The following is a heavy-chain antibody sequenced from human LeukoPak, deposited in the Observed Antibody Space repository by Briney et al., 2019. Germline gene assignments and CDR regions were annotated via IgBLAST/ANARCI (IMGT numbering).Heavy chain of an antibody. CDR2: INSSGST. V-gene: IGHV4-30-4*01. J-gene: IGHJ6*02. CDR3: ARDNRGSWYVYYYYGMDV. CDR1: GGSISSGDYY. Sequence: SQTLSLTCTVSGGSISSGDYYWSWIRQPPGKGLDWIGNINSSGSTYYNPSLKSRVTISVDTSKNQFSLKLSSVTAADTAVYYCARDNRGSWYVYYYYGMDVWGQGTTVTVSS. D-gene: IGHD6-13*01.